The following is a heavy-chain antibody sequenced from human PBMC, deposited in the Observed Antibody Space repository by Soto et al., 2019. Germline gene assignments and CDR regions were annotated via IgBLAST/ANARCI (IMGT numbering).Heavy chain of an antibody. CDR1: GFTFSSYP. V-gene: IGHV3-23*01. CDR3: ARRV. Sequence: EVQLLESGGGLGQPGGSLRLSCAASGFTFSSYPMNWVRQAPGKGLEWVSGITASGDSTYYADSVKGRFTIFRDNSKNSVYLQMNSLRAEDTAVYYCARRVWGQGTLVTVSS. J-gene: IGHJ4*02. CDR2: ITASGDST.